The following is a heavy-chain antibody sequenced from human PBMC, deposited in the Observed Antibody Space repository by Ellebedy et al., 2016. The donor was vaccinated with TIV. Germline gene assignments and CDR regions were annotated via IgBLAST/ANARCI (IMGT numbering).Heavy chain of an antibody. CDR1: GYNFNNFW. CDR3: ARHGLTGYYPNDH. D-gene: IGHD3-9*01. J-gene: IGHJ4*02. CDR2: IYPGDSDI. V-gene: IGHV5-51*01. Sequence: GESLKISCEGSGYNFNNFWIGWVRQMPGKGLEWVGIIYPGDSDIRYSPSFQGQVTISADKSISTAYLQWSSLKASDTAMYYCARHGLTGYYPNDHWGQGTLVTVSS.